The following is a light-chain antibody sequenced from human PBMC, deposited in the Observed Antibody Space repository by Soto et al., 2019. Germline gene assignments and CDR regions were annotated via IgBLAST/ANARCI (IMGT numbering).Light chain of an antibody. V-gene: IGKV1-9*01. J-gene: IGKJ4*01. CDR2: AAS. CDR3: QQVNNYPLT. CDR1: QGLSSY. Sequence: IHLTQSPSSLSASVGDRVTITCRASQGLSSYLAWYQQKPGKAPKLLIYAASTLQSGVPSRFSGSESGTDFTLTISSLQPEDFGTYYCQQVNNYPLTFGGGTKADIK.